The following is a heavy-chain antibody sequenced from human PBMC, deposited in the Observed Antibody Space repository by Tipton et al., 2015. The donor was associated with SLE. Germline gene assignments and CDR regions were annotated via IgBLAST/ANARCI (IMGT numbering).Heavy chain of an antibody. CDR1: GGSISGSY. CDR3: ARIVAAAGMRYFDY. D-gene: IGHD6-13*01. J-gene: IGHJ4*02. Sequence: TLSLTCSVSGGSISGSYWSWIRQPPRKGLEWIGYIYYSGSTNYNPSLMSRVTISVDTSKNQFTLKLNSVTTADTAVYYCARIVAAAGMRYFDYWGQGTLVTVSS. CDR2: IYYSGST. V-gene: IGHV4-59*01.